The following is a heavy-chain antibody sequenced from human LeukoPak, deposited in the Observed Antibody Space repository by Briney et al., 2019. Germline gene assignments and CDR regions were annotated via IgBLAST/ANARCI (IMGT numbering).Heavy chain of an antibody. CDR3: AKGESSGGGHYFFDN. D-gene: IGHD2-15*01. Sequence: GGSLRLSCTASGFTFSSYAMTWVRQAPGKGLDYISAISTIGDSTYYADSVKDRFTISRDNSKNTMYLQMNFLRAGDTAVYYCAKGESSGGGHYFFDNWGQGALVSVSS. J-gene: IGHJ4*02. CDR2: ISTIGDST. CDR1: GFTFSSYA. V-gene: IGHV3-23*01.